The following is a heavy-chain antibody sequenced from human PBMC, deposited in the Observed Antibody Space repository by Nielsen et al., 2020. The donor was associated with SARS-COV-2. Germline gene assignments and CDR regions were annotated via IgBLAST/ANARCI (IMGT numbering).Heavy chain of an antibody. V-gene: IGHV1-46*01. CDR2: INPRDDIT. J-gene: IGHJ6*02. D-gene: IGHD5-12*01. CDR3: ARDPGDEWLRLSYYYYGMDV. Sequence: ASVKVSCKASGYTFTSYYVHWVRQAPGQGLEWMGIINPRDDITRYAQKLQGRVTMTTDTSTSKAYMELRSMRSGDTAVYYCARDPGDEWLRLSYYYYGMDVWGQGTTVTVSS. CDR1: GYTFTSYY.